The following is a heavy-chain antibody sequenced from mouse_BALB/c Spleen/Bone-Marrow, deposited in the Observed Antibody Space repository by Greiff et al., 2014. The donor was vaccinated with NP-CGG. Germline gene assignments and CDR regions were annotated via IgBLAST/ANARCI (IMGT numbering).Heavy chain of an antibody. D-gene: IGHD1-1*01. CDR1: GSTFSNYW. CDR2: IRLKSNNYAT. V-gene: IGHV6-6*02. J-gene: IGHJ2*01. CDR3: TRHYYGSSFDY. Sequence: EVKLEEPGGGLVQPGGSMKLSCVASGSTFSNYWMNWVRQSPEKGLEWVAEIRLKSNNYATHYAESVKGRFTISRDDSKSSVYLQMNNLRAEDTGIYYCTRHYYGSSFDYWGQGTTLTVSS.